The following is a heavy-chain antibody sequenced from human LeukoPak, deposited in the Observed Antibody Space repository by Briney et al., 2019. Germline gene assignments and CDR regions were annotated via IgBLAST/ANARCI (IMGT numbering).Heavy chain of an antibody. Sequence: SETLSLTCTVSGGSISSYYWSWIRQPPGKGLEWIGYIYYSGRTYYNPSLKSRVTISVDTSKNQCSLKLSSVTAADTAVYYCAREVTTWFDPWGQGTLVTVSS. CDR3: AREVTTWFDP. V-gene: IGHV4-59*12. CDR2: IYYSGRT. CDR1: GGSISSYY. J-gene: IGHJ5*02. D-gene: IGHD4-17*01.